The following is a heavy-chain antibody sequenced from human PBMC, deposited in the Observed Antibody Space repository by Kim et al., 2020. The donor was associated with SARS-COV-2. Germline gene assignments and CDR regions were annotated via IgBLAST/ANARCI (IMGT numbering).Heavy chain of an antibody. CDR1: DGSVSNYY. CDR3: ARVPAGHYYYYMDV. V-gene: IGHV4-59*02. J-gene: IGHJ6*03. CDR2: MYYSGSSS. Sequence: SEILSLTCTVSDGSVSNYYWSWIRQPPGKGLEWIGYMYYSGSSSNYNPSLKSRVTISVDASKNQVSLKLSSVTGADTAVYYCARVPAGHYYYYMDVWGKG.